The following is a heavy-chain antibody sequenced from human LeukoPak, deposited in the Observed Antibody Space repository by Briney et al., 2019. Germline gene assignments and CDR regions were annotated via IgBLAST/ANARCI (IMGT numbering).Heavy chain of an antibody. Sequence: GESLKISCKGSGYSFTSYWIGWVRQMPGKGLEWMGIICPGDSDTRYSPSFQGQVTISADKSISTAYLQWSSLKASDTAMYYCARLSSRYYYYMDVWGKGTTVTVSS. CDR1: GYSFTSYW. D-gene: IGHD6-13*01. CDR3: ARLSSRYYYYMDV. V-gene: IGHV5-51*01. CDR2: ICPGDSDT. J-gene: IGHJ6*03.